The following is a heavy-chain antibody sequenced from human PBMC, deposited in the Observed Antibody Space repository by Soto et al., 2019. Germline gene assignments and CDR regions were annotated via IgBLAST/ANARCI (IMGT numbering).Heavy chain of an antibody. V-gene: IGHV4-31*03. CDR2: IYYSGST. CDR3: ARAESTYYYYYYMDV. CDR1: GGSISSGCYY. Sequence: SETLSLTCTVSGGSISSGCYYWSWIRQHPGKGLEWIGYIYYSGSTYYNPSLKSRVTISVDTSKNQFSLKLSSVTAADTAVYYCARAESTYYYYYYMDVWGKGTTVTVSS. J-gene: IGHJ6*03. D-gene: IGHD2-21*01.